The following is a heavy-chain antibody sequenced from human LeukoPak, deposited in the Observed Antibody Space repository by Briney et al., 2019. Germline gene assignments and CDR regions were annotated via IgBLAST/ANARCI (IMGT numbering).Heavy chain of an antibody. CDR1: GGSISSYY. D-gene: IGHD2-2*03. Sequence: SETLSLTCTVSGGSISSYYWSWIRQPPGKGLEWIGYIYYSGSTNYNPSLKSRVTISVDTSKNQFSLKLSSVTAADTAIYYCARASWISTADAVCWGQGTQVTVSS. J-gene: IGHJ4*02. CDR2: IYYSGST. V-gene: IGHV4-59*08. CDR3: ARASWISTADAVC.